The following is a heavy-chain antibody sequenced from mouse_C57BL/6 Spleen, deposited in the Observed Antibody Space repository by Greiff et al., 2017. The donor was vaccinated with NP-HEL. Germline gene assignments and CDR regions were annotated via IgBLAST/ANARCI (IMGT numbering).Heavy chain of an antibody. CDR1: GYTFTSYW. V-gene: IGHV1-53*01. Sequence: QVQLKQPGTELVKPGASVKLSCKASGYTFTSYWMHWVKQRPGQGLEWIGNINPSNGGTNYNEKFKSKATLTVDKSSSTAYMQLSSLTSEDSAVYYCARWITTVSYYFDYWGQGTTLTVSS. D-gene: IGHD1-1*01. CDR3: ARWITTVSYYFDY. CDR2: INPSNGGT. J-gene: IGHJ2*01.